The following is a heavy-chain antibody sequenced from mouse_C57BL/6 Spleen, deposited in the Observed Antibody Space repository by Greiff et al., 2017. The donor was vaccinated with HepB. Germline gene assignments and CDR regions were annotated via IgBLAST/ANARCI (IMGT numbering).Heavy chain of an antibody. CDR2: ISDGGSYT. CDR1: GFTFSSYA. V-gene: IGHV5-4*01. CDR3: ARESTMITRFAY. J-gene: IGHJ3*01. Sequence: EVKLQESGGGLVKPGGSLKLSCAASGFTFSSYAMSWVRQTPEKRLEWVATISDGGSYTYYPDNVKGRFTISRDNAKNNLYLQMSHLKSEDTAMYYCARESTMITRFAYWGQGTLVTVSA. D-gene: IGHD2-4*01.